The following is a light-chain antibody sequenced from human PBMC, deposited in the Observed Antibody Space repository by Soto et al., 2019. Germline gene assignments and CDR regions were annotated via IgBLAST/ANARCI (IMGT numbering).Light chain of an antibody. Sequence: DIVMTQSPHSLAVSLGERATINCTSSQSIFYSSNNKNYLAWYQQKPGQPPKLLIHWASTRESGVPDRFSGSGSGTDFTLTISSLQAEDVAVYFCQQYYSTPPTFGQGTRLEF. CDR1: QSIFYSSNNKNY. CDR3: QQYYSTPPT. V-gene: IGKV4-1*01. CDR2: WAS. J-gene: IGKJ5*01.